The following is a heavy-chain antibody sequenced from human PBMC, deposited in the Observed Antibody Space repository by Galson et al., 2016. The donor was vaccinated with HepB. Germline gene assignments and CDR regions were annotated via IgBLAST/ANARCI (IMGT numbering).Heavy chain of an antibody. CDR2: ISGSGRST. D-gene: IGHD2-21*02. CDR3: AKGRYCGGDCYSSDY. Sequence: SLRLSCAASGFTFSNHAMSWVRQAPGKGLELVSSISGSGRSTYYADSVKGRFTISRDNSKNTLYLQMNSLRAEDTAVYYCAKGRYCGGDCYSSDYWGQGTLVTVSS. J-gene: IGHJ4*02. CDR1: GFTFSNHA. V-gene: IGHV3-23*01.